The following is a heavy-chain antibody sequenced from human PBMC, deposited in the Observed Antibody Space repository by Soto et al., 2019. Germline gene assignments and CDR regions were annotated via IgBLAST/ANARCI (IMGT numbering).Heavy chain of an antibody. V-gene: IGHV3-30*18. D-gene: IGHD1-7*01. CDR3: AKDRVGGTFYTPLGF. J-gene: IGHJ4*02. Sequence: QVQLVESGGGVVQPGGSLRLSCQASGFNFDNYGMHWVRQAPGKGQEWVAVITYDGSNKYYADSVKGRFTISRDNSKNTLSLHLNTLKPEDTAVYHCAKDRVGGTFYTPLGFWGQGTLVTVSS. CDR1: GFNFDNYG. CDR2: ITYDGSNK.